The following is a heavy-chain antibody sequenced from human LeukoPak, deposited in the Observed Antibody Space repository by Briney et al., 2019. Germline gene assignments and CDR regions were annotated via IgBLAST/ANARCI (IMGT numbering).Heavy chain of an antibody. Sequence: GGSLRLSCAASGFTFSSYAMSWVRQAPGKGLEWVALIWYDGSNKYYADSVKGRFTISRDNSKNTLYLQMNSLRPEDTAVYYCARAPISSADYYYYMAVWGKGTTVTVSS. J-gene: IGHJ6*03. V-gene: IGHV3-33*08. CDR1: GFTFSSYA. CDR3: ARAPISSADYYYYMAV. CDR2: IWYDGSNK. D-gene: IGHD2-2*01.